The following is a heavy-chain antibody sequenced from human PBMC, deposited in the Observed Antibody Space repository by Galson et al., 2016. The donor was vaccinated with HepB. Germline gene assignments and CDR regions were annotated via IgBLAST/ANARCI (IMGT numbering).Heavy chain of an antibody. V-gene: IGHV6-1*01. J-gene: IGHJ4*02. CDR3: ARNYYGSGGYYTLFDY. D-gene: IGHD3-10*01. Sequence: CAISGDSVSSNSAAWNWIRQSPPRGLEWLGRTYYESKWYRDYAVPVESRIAINADTSKNQFSLQLNSVTPEDTALYYCARNYYGSGGYYTLFDYWGQGTPVTVSS. CDR2: TYYESKWYR. CDR1: GDSVSSNSAA.